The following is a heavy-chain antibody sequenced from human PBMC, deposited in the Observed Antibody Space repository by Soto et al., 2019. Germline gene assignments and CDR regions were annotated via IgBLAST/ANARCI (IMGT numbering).Heavy chain of an antibody. CDR2: IYSGGST. V-gene: IGHV3-53*01. CDR1: GFTVSSNY. Sequence: EGSLRLSCAASGFTVSSNYMSWVRQAPGKGLEWVSVIYSGGSTYYADSVKGRFTISRDNSKNTLYLQMNSLRAEDTAVYYCARDNVEMATTAGSAFDIWGQGTMVTVSS. CDR3: ARDNVEMATTAGSAFDI. D-gene: IGHD3-10*01. J-gene: IGHJ3*02.